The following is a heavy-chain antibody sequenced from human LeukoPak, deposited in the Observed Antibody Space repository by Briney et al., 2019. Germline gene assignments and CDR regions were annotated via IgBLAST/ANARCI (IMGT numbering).Heavy chain of an antibody. CDR1: GYTFTRNG. D-gene: IGHD6-19*01. Sequence: ASVKVSCKASGYTFTRNGISWVRQAPGQGLEWMGWISAYNGNTNYAQKFQGRVTMTTDTSTSTAYMELRSLRFDDTAVYYCARKGSRDSGWSGDDAFDIWGQGTMVTVSS. CDR3: ARKGSRDSGWSGDDAFDI. CDR2: ISAYNGNT. J-gene: IGHJ3*02. V-gene: IGHV1-18*01.